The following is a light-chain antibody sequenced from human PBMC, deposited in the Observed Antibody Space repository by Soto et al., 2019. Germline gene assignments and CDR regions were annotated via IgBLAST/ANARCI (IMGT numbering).Light chain of an antibody. CDR2: EVS. V-gene: IGLV2-14*01. CDR3: DSYTSSRAYV. Sequence: SGLTQPASVSGSPGRSITMSCTGTSSDVGGYNYVSWYQQQSGKAPKLIIHEVSNRPSGVSNRFSGSKSGNTASLTISGLQAEDEADYYCDSYTSSRAYVFGIGTKVTVL. CDR1: SSDVGGYNY. J-gene: IGLJ1*01.